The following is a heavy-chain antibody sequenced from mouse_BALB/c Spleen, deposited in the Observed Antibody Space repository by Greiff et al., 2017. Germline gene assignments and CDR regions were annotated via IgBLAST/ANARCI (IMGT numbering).Heavy chain of an antibody. CDR3: ARFGTIYYYAMDY. V-gene: IGHV1-7*01. CDR1: GYTFTSYW. J-gene: IGHJ4*01. D-gene: IGHD4-1*01. Sequence: VQLQQSGAELAKPGASVKMSCKASGYTFTSYWMHWVKQRPGQGLEWIGYINPSTGYTEYNQKFKDKATLTADKSSSTAYMQLSSLTSEDSAVYYCARFGTIYYYAMDYWGQGTSVTVSS. CDR2: INPSTGYT.